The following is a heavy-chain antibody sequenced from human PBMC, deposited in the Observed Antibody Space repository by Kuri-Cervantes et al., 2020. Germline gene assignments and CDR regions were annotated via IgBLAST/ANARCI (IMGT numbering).Heavy chain of an antibody. CDR2: IGTAGDT. CDR3: ARGSGKNPLPPSH. V-gene: IGHV3-13*01. CDR1: GFTFSSYD. J-gene: IGHJ4*02. Sequence: GGSLRLSCAASGFTFSSYDMHWVRQATGKGLEWVSAIGTAGDTYYPGSVKGRFTISRENAKNSLYLQMNSLRAGDTAVYYCARGSGKNPLPPSHWGQGTLVTVS. D-gene: IGHD3-10*01.